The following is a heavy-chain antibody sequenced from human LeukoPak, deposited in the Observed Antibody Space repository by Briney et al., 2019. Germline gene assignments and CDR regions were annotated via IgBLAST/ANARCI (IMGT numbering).Heavy chain of an antibody. Sequence: SETLPLTCTVSGGSIISYYWSWIRQPPGKGLEWIAYIYYSGSTNYNPSLKSRVTISVDTSKHQFSLNLRSVTAADTAVDYCARAHGGNVPTDYWGQGTLVTVSS. CDR3: ARAHGGNVPTDY. D-gene: IGHD4-23*01. CDR2: IYYSGST. CDR1: GGSIISYY. V-gene: IGHV4-59*08. J-gene: IGHJ4*02.